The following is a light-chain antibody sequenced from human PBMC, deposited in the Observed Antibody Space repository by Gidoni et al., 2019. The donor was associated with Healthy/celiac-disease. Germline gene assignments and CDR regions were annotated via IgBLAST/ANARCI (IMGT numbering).Light chain of an antibody. CDR3: QQSHSTPQT. J-gene: IGKJ1*01. Sequence: DIQMTQSPSSLSASVGDRVTSTCRASQSISSYLNWYQQTPGKAPKLLIYDASSLQSGVPSRFSGSGSGTDFTLTISSLQPEDFATYYCQQSHSTPQTFGQGTKVEIK. V-gene: IGKV1-39*01. CDR1: QSISSY. CDR2: DAS.